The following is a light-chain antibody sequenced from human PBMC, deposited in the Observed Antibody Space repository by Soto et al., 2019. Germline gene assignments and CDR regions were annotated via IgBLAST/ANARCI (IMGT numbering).Light chain of an antibody. V-gene: IGLV2-14*01. Sequence: QSALTQPASVSGSPGQSITISCTGTSSDVGGYNYVSWYQLHPGKAPKLIIYEVSHRPSGASNHFSGYKSGNTASLTISGRQAEDEADYYCSSYTSTSTPFVFGTGTKVTVL. CDR3: SSYTSTSTPFV. CDR2: EVS. CDR1: SSDVGGYNY. J-gene: IGLJ1*01.